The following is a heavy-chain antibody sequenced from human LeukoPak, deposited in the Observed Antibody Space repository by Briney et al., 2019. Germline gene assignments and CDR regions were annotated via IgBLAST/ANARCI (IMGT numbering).Heavy chain of an antibody. Sequence: LRLSCAASGFTFSSYAMSWVRQAPGKGLEWIGYIYHSGSTYYNPSLKSRVTISVDRSKNQFSLKLSSVTAADTAVYYCARALMRSAFDIWGQGTMVTVSS. CDR3: ARALMRSAFDI. J-gene: IGHJ3*02. D-gene: IGHD3-16*01. CDR1: GFTFSSYA. CDR2: IYHSGST. V-gene: IGHV4-30-2*01.